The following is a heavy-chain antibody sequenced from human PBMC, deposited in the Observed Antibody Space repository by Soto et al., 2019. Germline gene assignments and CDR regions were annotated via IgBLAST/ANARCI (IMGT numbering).Heavy chain of an antibody. V-gene: IGHV1-69*01. CDR2: IIPIFGAA. J-gene: IGHJ1*01. CDR3: AQDASGNSLAY. D-gene: IGHD3-3*01. Sequence: QVQLVQSGAEVKKPGSSVKVSCKASRGTFSSYTISWVRQAPGQGLEWMGGIIPIFGAAKNAQKFQDRLTLTADESTSTGYMELSSLTSEDTAIYHCAQDASGNSLAYWGQGTLVIVSA. CDR1: RGTFSSYT.